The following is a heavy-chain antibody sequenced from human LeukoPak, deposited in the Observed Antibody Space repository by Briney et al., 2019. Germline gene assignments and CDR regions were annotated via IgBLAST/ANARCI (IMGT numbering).Heavy chain of an antibody. CDR1: GFIVSSSY. J-gene: IGHJ3*02. Sequence: GGSLRLSCAGSGFIVSSSYTSWVRQAPGKGLEWVAVISYDGSNKYYADSVKGRFTISRDNSKNTLYLQMNSLRAEDTAVYYCAKEDGYNWNSGAFDIWGQGTMVTVSS. CDR2: ISYDGSNK. CDR3: AKEDGYNWNSGAFDI. D-gene: IGHD1-7*01. V-gene: IGHV3-30*18.